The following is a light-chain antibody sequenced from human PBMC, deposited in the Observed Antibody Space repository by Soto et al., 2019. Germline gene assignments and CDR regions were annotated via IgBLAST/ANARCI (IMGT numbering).Light chain of an antibody. CDR2: AAS. CDR1: QSISIY. CDR3: QQSYSTPLT. Sequence: DIQMTQSPSSLPASVVDRVIITCRASQSISIYLNWYQQKPGKAPQVLISAASSLQSGVPSRFSGSGSGTDFTLTISSLQPEDFATYYCQQSYSTPLTFGGGTKVDIK. J-gene: IGKJ4*01. V-gene: IGKV1-39*01.